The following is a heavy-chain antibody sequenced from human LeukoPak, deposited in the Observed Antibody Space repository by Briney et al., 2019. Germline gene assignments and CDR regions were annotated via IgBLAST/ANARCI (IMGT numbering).Heavy chain of an antibody. J-gene: IGHJ4*02. CDR2: INTNTGNP. V-gene: IGHV7-4-1*02. Sequence: GASVKVSCKVSGYTLTELSMHWVRQAPGKGLEWMGWINTNTGNPTYAQGFTGRFVFSLDTSVSTAYLQISSLKAEDTAVYYCARGFGYSGYAWGQGTLVTVSS. D-gene: IGHD5-12*01. CDR1: GYTLTELS. CDR3: ARGFGYSGYA.